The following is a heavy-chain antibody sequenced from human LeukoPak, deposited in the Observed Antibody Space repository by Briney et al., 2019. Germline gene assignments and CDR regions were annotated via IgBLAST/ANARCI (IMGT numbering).Heavy chain of an antibody. D-gene: IGHD2-2*03. CDR1: GFTVSMYY. CDR3: ARWMCLNVDF. V-gene: IGHV3-66*01. Sequence: PGGSLRLSCTVSGFTVSMYYMSWVRQAPGKGLEWVSVIYSGGSTYYADSVKGRFTISRDNSKNTLYLQMNSLRAEDTAVYYCARWMCLNVDFWYQGTLVTVSS. J-gene: IGHJ4*02. CDR2: IYSGGST.